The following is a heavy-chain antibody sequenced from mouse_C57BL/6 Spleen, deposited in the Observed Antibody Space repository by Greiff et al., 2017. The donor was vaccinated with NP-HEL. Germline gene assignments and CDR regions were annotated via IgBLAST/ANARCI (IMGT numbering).Heavy chain of an antibody. CDR3: ARRGQLSPYAMDY. CDR1: GYTFTSYW. D-gene: IGHD3-2*02. CDR2: IDPSDSYT. V-gene: IGHV1-69*01. Sequence: VQLQQPGAELVMPGASVKLSCKASGYTFTSYWMHWVKQRPGQGLEWIGEIDPSDSYTNYNQKFKGKSTLTVDKSSSTAYMQLSSLTSKDSAVYYCARRGQLSPYAMDYWGQGTSVTVSS. J-gene: IGHJ4*01.